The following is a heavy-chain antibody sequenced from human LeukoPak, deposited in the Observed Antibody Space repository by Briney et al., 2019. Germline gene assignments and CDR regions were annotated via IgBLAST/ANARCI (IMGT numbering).Heavy chain of an antibody. Sequence: ASVKVSCKASGYTFTGYYMHWVRQAPGQGLEWMGWINPNSGGTNYAQKFQGRVTITTDTSTSTAYMYLRSLRSDDTAVYYCARDPGDEWELRFDYWGQGTLVTVSS. CDR1: GYTFTGYY. D-gene: IGHD1-26*01. V-gene: IGHV1-2*02. CDR3: ARDPGDEWELRFDY. CDR2: INPNSGGT. J-gene: IGHJ4*02.